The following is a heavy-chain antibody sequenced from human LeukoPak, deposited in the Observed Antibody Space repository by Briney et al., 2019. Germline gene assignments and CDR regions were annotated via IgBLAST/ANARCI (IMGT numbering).Heavy chain of an antibody. CDR3: ARGPYLKLGYFDY. CDR2: IYSGGST. CDR1: GFTVSSNY. J-gene: IGHJ4*02. V-gene: IGHV3-66*01. Sequence: GRSLRLSCAASGFTVSSNYMSWVRQAPGKGLEWVSVIYSGGSTYYADSVKGRFTISRDNSKNTLYLQMNSLRAEDTAVYYCARGPYLKLGYFDYWGQGTLVTVSS. D-gene: IGHD3-16*01.